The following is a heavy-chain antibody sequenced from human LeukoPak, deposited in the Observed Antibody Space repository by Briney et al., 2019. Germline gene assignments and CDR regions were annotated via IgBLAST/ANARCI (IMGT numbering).Heavy chain of an antibody. J-gene: IGHJ4*02. CDR3: GSTIFGIVIDLDSGYY. CDR2: INDRGGYI. Sequence: GGSLRLSCAASGFTFSMYSMAWVRQAPGKGLEWVSVINDRGGYIQDADSVKGRFTISRDNSKDTVYLQMNSLRAEDTAVYYCGSTIFGIVIDLDSGYYWGQGTLVTVSS. V-gene: IGHV3-23*01. D-gene: IGHD3-3*01. CDR1: GFTFSMYS.